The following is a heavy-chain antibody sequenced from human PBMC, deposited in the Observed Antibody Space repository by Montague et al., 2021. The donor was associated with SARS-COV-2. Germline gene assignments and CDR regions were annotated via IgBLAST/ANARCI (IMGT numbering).Heavy chain of an antibody. CDR1: GGSVNSGSYY. CDR2: IYYSGTT. V-gene: IGHV4-61*01. D-gene: IGHD4-17*01. Sequence: SETLSLTCTVSGGSVNSGSYYWSWIRQPPGKGLEWIGNIYYSGTTNYNPSLKSRVTISVDTSKNQFSLKLSSVTAADTAVYYCARDRTADDYDVYETAGYSYYYGMDVWGQGTTVTVSS. J-gene: IGHJ6*02. CDR3: ARDRTADDYDVYETAGYSYYYGMDV.